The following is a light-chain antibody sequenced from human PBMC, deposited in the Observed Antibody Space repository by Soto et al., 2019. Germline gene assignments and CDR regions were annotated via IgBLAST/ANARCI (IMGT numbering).Light chain of an antibody. J-gene: IGKJ1*01. V-gene: IGKV1-5*01. Sequence: DVVTSTCRASQSISSWLAWYQQKPGKAPKLLIYDASSLESGVPSGFSGSGSGTEFTLTISSLQPDDFATYYCQQYNSYSWTFGQGTKVDIK. CDR1: QSISSW. CDR2: DAS. CDR3: QQYNSYSWT.